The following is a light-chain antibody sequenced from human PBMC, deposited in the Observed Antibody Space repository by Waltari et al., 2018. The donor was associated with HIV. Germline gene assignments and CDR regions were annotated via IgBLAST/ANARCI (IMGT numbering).Light chain of an antibody. J-gene: IGLJ2*01. CDR1: SSNIGAGYD. Sequence: QSELTQPPSVSAAPGQRVTISCTGSSSNIGAGYDVHWYQQVPGRAPKVVIYGNSNRPSGVPDRFSGSKSGNTASLTVSGLQGEDEADYYCSSYADSDTPVVFGGGTKLTVL. CDR3: SSYADSDTPVV. V-gene: IGLV1-40*01. CDR2: GNS.